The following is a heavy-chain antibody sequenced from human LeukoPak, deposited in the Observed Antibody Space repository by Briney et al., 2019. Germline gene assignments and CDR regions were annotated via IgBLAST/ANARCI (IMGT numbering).Heavy chain of an antibody. CDR2: IYTSGTT. D-gene: IGHD6-13*01. Sequence: PSETLSLTCTVSGGSISIYYWSWIRQPAGKGLEWIGRIYTSGTTHYNPSLKSRVTMSVDTSKNQFSLNLSSVTAADTAVYYCARSSSIAAAFDYWGLGTLVTVSS. J-gene: IGHJ4*02. CDR1: GGSISIYY. V-gene: IGHV4-4*07. CDR3: ARSSSIAAAFDY.